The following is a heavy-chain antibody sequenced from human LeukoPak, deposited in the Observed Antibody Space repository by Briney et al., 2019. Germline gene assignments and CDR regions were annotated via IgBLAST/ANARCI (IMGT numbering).Heavy chain of an antibody. J-gene: IGHJ6*02. V-gene: IGHV1-3*01. D-gene: IGHD6-13*01. CDR3: ARDSESDSSSWYLQQYYYYGMDV. Sequence: ASVKVSCKASGYTFTSYAMHWVRQAPGQRLEWMGWINAGNGNTKYSQKFQGRVTITRDTSASTAYMELSSLRSEDTAVYYCARDSESDSSSWYLQQYYYYGMDVWGQGTTVTVSS. CDR2: INAGNGNT. CDR1: GYTFTSYA.